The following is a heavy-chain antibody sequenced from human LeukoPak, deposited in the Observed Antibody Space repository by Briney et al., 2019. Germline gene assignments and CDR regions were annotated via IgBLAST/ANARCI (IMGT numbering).Heavy chain of an antibody. J-gene: IGHJ6*02. D-gene: IGHD3-3*01. Sequence: ASVKVSCKASGYTFTGYYIHWVRQAPGQGLEWMGWINPNSGGTNYAQKFQGRVTMTRDTSISTAYMELSRLRSDDTAVYYCARVYDFWSGYGMDVWGQGTTVTVSS. CDR3: ARVYDFWSGYGMDV. V-gene: IGHV1-2*02. CDR2: INPNSGGT. CDR1: GYTFTGYY.